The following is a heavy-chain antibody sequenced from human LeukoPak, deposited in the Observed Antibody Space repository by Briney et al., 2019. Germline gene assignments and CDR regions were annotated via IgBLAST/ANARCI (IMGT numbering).Heavy chain of an antibody. CDR2: ISGDGSSI. Sequence: GGSLRLSCAASGFTFSSYEMHWVRQAPGKGLEWVSYISGDGSSIDYADSVKGRFIISRDNAQNSLFLQMNSLRAEDTAVYYCAREKNSGSYPFDYWGQGTLVTVSS. CDR1: GFTFSSYE. CDR3: AREKNSGSYPFDY. V-gene: IGHV3-48*03. J-gene: IGHJ4*02. D-gene: IGHD1-26*01.